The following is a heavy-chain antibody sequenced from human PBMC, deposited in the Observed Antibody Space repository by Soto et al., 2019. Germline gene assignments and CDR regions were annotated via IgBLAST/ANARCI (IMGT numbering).Heavy chain of an antibody. J-gene: IGHJ4*02. CDR2: ISGSGGST. Sequence: GGSLRLSCAASGFTFSSYAMSWVRQAPGKGLEWVSAISGSGGSTNYADSMKGRFTISRDNSKNTLYLQMNSLRAEDTAVYSCAKGPNFIAARPFDYWGQGTLVTVSS. D-gene: IGHD6-6*01. V-gene: IGHV3-23*01. CDR1: GFTFSSYA. CDR3: AKGPNFIAARPFDY.